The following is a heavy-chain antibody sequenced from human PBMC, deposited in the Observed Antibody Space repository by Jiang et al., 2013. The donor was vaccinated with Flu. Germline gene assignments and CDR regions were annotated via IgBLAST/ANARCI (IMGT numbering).Heavy chain of an antibody. Sequence: GAEVKKPGSSVKVSCKASGGTFSSYAISWVRQAPGQGLEWMGRIIPILGIANYAQKFQGRVTITADKSTSTAYMELSSLRSEDTAVYYCARGGGIAAAGTSRRAYGMDVWGQGTTVTVSS. D-gene: IGHD6-13*01. J-gene: IGHJ6*02. V-gene: IGHV1-69*04. CDR3: ARGGGIAAAGTSRRAYGMDV. CDR2: IIPILGIA. CDR1: GGTFSSYA.